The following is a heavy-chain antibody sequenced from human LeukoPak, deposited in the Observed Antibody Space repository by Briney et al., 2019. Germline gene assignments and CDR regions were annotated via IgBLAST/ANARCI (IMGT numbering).Heavy chain of an antibody. CDR1: GFTFSIYG. CDR2: ISGRGGST. V-gene: IGHV3-23*01. CDR3: AKAGGSSGYYSYPPTVPDY. D-gene: IGHD3-22*01. J-gene: IGHJ4*02. Sequence: PGGSLRLSCAAPGFTFSIYGMSWVRQAPGKGLECVSAISGRGGSTYYADSVKGRFTISRDNSKNSLYLQMTSLRAEDTAVYYCAKAGGSSGYYSYPPTVPDYGGQGTLVTVSS.